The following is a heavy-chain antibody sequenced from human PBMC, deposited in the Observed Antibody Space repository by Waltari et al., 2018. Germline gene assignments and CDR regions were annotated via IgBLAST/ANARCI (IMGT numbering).Heavy chain of an antibody. CDR1: GYTFTGYY. CDR3: ARVPEGQIVLVVYAMEGGDYYGMDV. D-gene: IGHD2-8*02. CDR2: INPNSGGT. Sequence: QVQLVQSGAEVKKPGASVKVSCKASGYTFTGYYMHWVRQAPGQGLEWMGRINPNSGGTNYAQKFQGRVTMTRDTSISTAYMELSRLRSDDTAVYYCARVPEGQIVLVVYAMEGGDYYGMDVWGQGTTVTVSS. J-gene: IGHJ6*02. V-gene: IGHV1-2*06.